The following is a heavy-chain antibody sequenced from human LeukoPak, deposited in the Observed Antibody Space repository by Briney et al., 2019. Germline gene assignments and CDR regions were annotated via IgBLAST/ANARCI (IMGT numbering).Heavy chain of an antibody. D-gene: IGHD3-10*01. CDR3: ARGQRMVRGVIAAYRVAFDI. CDR1: GGSISSNGYY. Sequence: SETLSLTCTVSGGSISSNGYYWGWIRQPPGKGLEWIGSFYYNGSTFYSPSLKSRVTISVDTSKNQFSLKLSSVTAADTAVYYCARGQRMVRGVIAAYRVAFDIWGQGTMVTVSS. CDR2: FYYNGST. J-gene: IGHJ3*02. V-gene: IGHV4-39*01.